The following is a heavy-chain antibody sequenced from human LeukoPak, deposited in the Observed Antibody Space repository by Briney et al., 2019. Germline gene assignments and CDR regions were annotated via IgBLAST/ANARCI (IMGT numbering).Heavy chain of an antibody. CDR3: ARCASGGGSCYSLH. V-gene: IGHV1-3*01. Sequence: ASVKVSCKASGYTFTSYAMHWVRQAPGQRLEWMGWINAGNGNTKYPQKFQGRVTIARDTSASTAYMELSSLRSEDTAVYYCARCASGGGSCYSLHWGQGTLVTVSS. CDR2: INAGNGNT. CDR1: GYTFTSYA. D-gene: IGHD2-15*01. J-gene: IGHJ4*02.